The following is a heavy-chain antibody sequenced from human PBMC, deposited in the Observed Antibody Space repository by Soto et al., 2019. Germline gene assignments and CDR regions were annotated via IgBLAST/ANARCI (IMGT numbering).Heavy chain of an antibody. D-gene: IGHD3-3*01. CDR3: AKDLADFWSGYYYYYGMDV. CDR2: ISGSGGST. J-gene: IGHJ6*02. CDR1: GFTFSSYA. Sequence: EVQLLESGGGLVQPGGSLRLSCAASGFTFSSYAMSWVRQAPGKGLEWVSAISGSGGSTYYADSVKGRFTISRDNSKNTLYLQMNSLRADDTAVYYCAKDLADFWSGYYYYYGMDVWGQGTTVTVSS. V-gene: IGHV3-23*01.